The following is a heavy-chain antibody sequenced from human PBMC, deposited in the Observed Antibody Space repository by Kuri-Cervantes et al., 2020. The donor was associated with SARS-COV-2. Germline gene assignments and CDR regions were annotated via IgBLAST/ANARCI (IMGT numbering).Heavy chain of an antibody. J-gene: IGHJ4*02. Sequence: GGSLRLSCAASGFTFDDYAMHWVRQAPGKGLEWVSYISSSGSTIYYADSVKGRFTISRDNAKNSLYLQMNSLRAEDTAVYYCARAPTVTLDYWGQGTLVTVSS. CDR2: ISSSGSTI. CDR1: GFTFDDYA. CDR3: ARAPTVTLDY. V-gene: IGHV3-48*03. D-gene: IGHD4-17*01.